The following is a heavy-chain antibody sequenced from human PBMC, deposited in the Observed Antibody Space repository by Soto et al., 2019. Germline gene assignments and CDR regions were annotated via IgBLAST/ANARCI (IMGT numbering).Heavy chain of an antibody. CDR3: AREDDEPAVYYYYYYYMDV. CDR2: ISSSSSII. V-gene: IGHV3-48*01. D-gene: IGHD2-2*01. Sequence: GGSLRLSCAASGFTFSSYSMNWVRQAPGKGLEWVSYISSSSSIIYYADSVKGRFTISRDNAKNSLYQQMNSLRAEDTAVYYCAREDDEPAVYYYYYYYMDVWGKGTTVTVSS. J-gene: IGHJ6*03. CDR1: GFTFSSYS.